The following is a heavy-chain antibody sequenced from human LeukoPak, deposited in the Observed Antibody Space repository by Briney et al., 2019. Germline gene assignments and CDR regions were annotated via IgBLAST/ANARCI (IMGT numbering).Heavy chain of an antibody. CDR2: IYYSGST. CDR1: GGSITSYH. Sequence: SETLSLTCTVSGGSITSYHYSWIRQPPGKGLEWIGYIYYSGSTNYNPSLKSRVTISVDTSKNQFSLKLSSVTAADTAVYYCAREGGPYRPLDYSGQGTLVTVAS. CDR3: AREGGPYRPLDY. J-gene: IGHJ4*02. V-gene: IGHV4-59*01.